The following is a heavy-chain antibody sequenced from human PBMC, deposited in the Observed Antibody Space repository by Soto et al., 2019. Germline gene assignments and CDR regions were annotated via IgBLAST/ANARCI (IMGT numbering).Heavy chain of an antibody. Sequence: QVQLQESGPGLVKPSETLSLTCTISNGSINNYYWSWIRQPPGKGLEWIGHIFSSGSTSYNPSLNSRATISIDTSKNQISLTLNSVTAADTAVYYCAKTPRGNWFDPWGQGTLVTVSS. J-gene: IGHJ5*02. V-gene: IGHV4-59*01. D-gene: IGHD3-16*01. CDR2: IFSSGST. CDR1: NGSINNYY. CDR3: AKTPRGNWFDP.